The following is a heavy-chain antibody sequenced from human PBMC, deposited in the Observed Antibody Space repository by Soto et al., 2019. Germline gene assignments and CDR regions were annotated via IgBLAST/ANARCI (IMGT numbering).Heavy chain of an antibody. CDR1: GLTFSSFG. D-gene: IGHD6-19*01. CDR2: IWYDGDNK. V-gene: IGHV3-33*06. Sequence: GGSLRLSCAASGLTFSSFGMHWVRQAPGKGLEWVAVIWYDGDNKYYTDSVKGRFTISRDNSKNTLYLQMNSLRAEDTAVYYCAKDPHSSGWYWFDPWGQGTLVTVSS. J-gene: IGHJ5*02. CDR3: AKDPHSSGWYWFDP.